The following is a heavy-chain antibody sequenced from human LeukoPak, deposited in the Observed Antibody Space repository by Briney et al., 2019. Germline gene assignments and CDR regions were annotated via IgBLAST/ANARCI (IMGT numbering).Heavy chain of an antibody. V-gene: IGHV3-33*01. J-gene: IGHJ4*02. D-gene: IGHD3-22*01. CDR3: ARRGYYDSSGYSFGH. CDR1: GFIFSDCG. Sequence: GGSLRLSCAASGFIFSDCGMHWVRQAPGKGLEWVAVIWYDGSNKYYADSVKGRFTISRDNSKNTLDLQMNSLRAEDTAVYYCARRGYYDSSGYSFGHWGQGTLVTVSS. CDR2: IWYDGSNK.